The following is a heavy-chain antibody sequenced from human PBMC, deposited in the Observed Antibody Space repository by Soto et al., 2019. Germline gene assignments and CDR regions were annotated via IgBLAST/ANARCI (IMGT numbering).Heavy chain of an antibody. CDR2: ISGGGSTT. CDR1: GFTLTNYA. J-gene: IGHJ4*02. Sequence: GGSLRLSCAASGFTLTNYAMSWVRQAPGRGLECVSGISGGGSTTYYADSVKGRFTISRDNSKNTLYLQVNSLRAEDTAVYYCAKGAGAGIKNLATAGAFDSWGQGTLVTVSS. CDR3: AKGAGAGIKNLATAGAFDS. V-gene: IGHV3-23*01. D-gene: IGHD6-13*01.